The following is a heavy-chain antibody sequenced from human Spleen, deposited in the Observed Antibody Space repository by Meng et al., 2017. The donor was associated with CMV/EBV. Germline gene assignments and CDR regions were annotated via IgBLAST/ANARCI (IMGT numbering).Heavy chain of an antibody. V-gene: IGHV1-46*01. CDR2: INPSGGST. D-gene: IGHD3-10*01. Sequence: ASVKVSCKASGYTFTSYYFHWVRQAPGQGLEWMGVINPSGGSTTYARKFQGRVTMTRDTSTNTVYMELSSLRSEDTAVYYCARSASPKSYGSGSYLPYYYYGMDVWGQGTTVTVSS. CDR3: ARSASPKSYGSGSYLPYYYYGMDV. CDR1: GYTFTSYY. J-gene: IGHJ6*02.